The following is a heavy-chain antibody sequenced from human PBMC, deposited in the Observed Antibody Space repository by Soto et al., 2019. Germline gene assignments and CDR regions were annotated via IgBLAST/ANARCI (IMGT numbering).Heavy chain of an antibody. CDR2: ISSSSSYI. CDR1: GFTFSSYS. J-gene: IGHJ6*02. CDR3: ARETPLAPYGMDV. Sequence: PGGSLRLSCAASGFTFSSYSMNWVRQAPGKGLEWVSSISSSSSYIYYADSVKGRFTISRDNAKNSLYLQMNSLRAEDTAVYYCARETPLAPYGMDVWGQGTTVTVSS. V-gene: IGHV3-21*01.